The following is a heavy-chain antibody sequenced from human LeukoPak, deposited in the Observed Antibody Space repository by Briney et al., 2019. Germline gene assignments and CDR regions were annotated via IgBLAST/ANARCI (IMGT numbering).Heavy chain of an antibody. CDR3: ARRYCSSTSCYYFDY. D-gene: IGHD2-2*01. CDR1: GYSFTSYW. V-gene: IGHV5-51*01. CDR2: IYPGDSDT. J-gene: IGHJ4*02. Sequence: GASLKISCKGSGYSFTSYWIGWVRQLPGKGLEWMGIIYPGDSDTRYSPSFQGQVTISADKSISTAYLQWSSLKAPDTAMYYCARRYCSSTSCYYFDYWGQGTLVTVSS.